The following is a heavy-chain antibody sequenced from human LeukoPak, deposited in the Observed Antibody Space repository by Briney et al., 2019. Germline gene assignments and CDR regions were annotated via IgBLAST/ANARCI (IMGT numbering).Heavy chain of an antibody. CDR1: GFTFSSYA. CDR2: ISGSGGST. V-gene: IGHV3-23*01. CDR3: ARALGYYYDSSGYYSNDAFDI. D-gene: IGHD3-22*01. J-gene: IGHJ3*02. Sequence: GGSLRLSCAASGFTFSSYAMSWVRQAPGKGLQWVSAISGSGGSTYYADSVKGRFTISRDNAKNSLYLQMNSLRAEDTAVYYCARALGYYYDSSGYYSNDAFDIWGQGTMVTVSS.